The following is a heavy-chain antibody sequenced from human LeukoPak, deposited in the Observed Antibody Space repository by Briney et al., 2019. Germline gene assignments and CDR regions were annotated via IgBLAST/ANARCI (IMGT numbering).Heavy chain of an antibody. CDR2: ISSSGSTI. CDR1: GFTFSDYY. J-gene: IGHJ4*02. CDR3: ATRSYYYDSSGYCY. Sequence: SGGSLRLSCAASGFTFSDYYMSWIRQAPGKGLEWVSYISSSGSTIHYADSVKGRFTISRDNAKNTLYLQMNSLRAEDTAVYYCATRSYYYDSSGYCYWGQGTLVTVSS. D-gene: IGHD3-22*01. V-gene: IGHV3-11*01.